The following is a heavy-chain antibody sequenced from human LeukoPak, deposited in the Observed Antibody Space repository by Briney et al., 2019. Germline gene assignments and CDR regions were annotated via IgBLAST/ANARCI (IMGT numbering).Heavy chain of an antibody. D-gene: IGHD6-13*01. CDR1: GGSISSYY. J-gene: IGHJ4*02. CDR3: ARGLAAGNSYYFDY. Sequence: PSETLSLTCTVSGGSISSYYWSWIRQPAGKGLEWIGRIYTSGSTNCNPSLKSRVTMSVDTSKNQFSLKLSSVTAADTAVYYCARGLAAGNSYYFDYWGQGTLVTVSS. V-gene: IGHV4-4*07. CDR2: IYTSGST.